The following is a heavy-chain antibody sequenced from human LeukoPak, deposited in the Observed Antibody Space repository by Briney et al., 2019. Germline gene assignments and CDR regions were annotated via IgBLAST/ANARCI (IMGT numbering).Heavy chain of an antibody. CDR3: AREIPYCSSTSCPFGY. CDR2: ISAYNGNT. D-gene: IGHD2-2*01. J-gene: IGHJ4*02. Sequence: ASVKVSCKASGYTFTSYGISWVRQAPGQGLEWMGWISAYNGNTNYAQKLQGRVTMTTDTSTSTAYMELRSLRSDDTAVYYCAREIPYCSSTSCPFGYWGQGTLVTVSS. V-gene: IGHV1-18*01. CDR1: GYTFTSYG.